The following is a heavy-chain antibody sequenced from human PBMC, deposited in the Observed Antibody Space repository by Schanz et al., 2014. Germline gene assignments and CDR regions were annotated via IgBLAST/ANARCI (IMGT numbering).Heavy chain of an antibody. CDR3: ARDRLECGAECYSVEVFEI. Sequence: VQLEHSGAEVKKPGPSVKVSCKSSGGTFSSYAISWVRQAPGQGLEWMGRIIPSLGLAKYEQKFQDKVTITADTSTTTAYMELSGLRSEDTAVYYCARDRLECGAECYSVEVFEIWGQGTLVTVSS. CDR1: GGTFSSYA. J-gene: IGHJ4*02. D-gene: IGHD2-21*01. CDR2: IIPSLGLA. V-gene: IGHV1-69*04.